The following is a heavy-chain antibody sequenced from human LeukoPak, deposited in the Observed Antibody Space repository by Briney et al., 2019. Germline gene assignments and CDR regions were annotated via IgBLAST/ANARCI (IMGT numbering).Heavy chain of an antibody. CDR2: ISAYNGNT. D-gene: IGHD5-18*01. CDR1: GYTFTSYA. CDR3: ARFRGDVDTAMVIRDPPDY. V-gene: IGHV1-18*01. J-gene: IGHJ4*02. Sequence: ASVKVSCKASGYTFTSYAMNWVRQAPGQGLEWMGWISAYNGNTNYAQKLQGRVTMTTDTSTSTAYMELRSLRSDDTAVYYCARFRGDVDTAMVIRDPPDYWGQGTLVTVSS.